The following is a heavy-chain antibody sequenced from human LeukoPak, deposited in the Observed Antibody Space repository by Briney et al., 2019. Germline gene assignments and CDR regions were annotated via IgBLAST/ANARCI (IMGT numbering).Heavy chain of an antibody. CDR2: INHSGST. Sequence: SETLSLTCAVYGGSFGGYYWSWIRQPPGKGLEWIGEINHSGSTDYNASLKSRITISVDTSKNQFSLKLSSVTAADTAVYYCARDGGLSGLPPESVVVVAATLYGMDVWGQGTTVTVSS. D-gene: IGHD2-15*01. CDR3: ARDGGLSGLPPESVVVVAATLYGMDV. J-gene: IGHJ6*02. CDR1: GGSFGGYY. V-gene: IGHV4-34*01.